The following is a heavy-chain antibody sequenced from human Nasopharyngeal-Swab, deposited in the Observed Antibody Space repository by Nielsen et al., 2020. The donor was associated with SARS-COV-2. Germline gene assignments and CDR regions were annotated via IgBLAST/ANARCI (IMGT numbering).Heavy chain of an antibody. CDR3: ARAHSSGYYGHTGDFDY. V-gene: IGHV1-69*13. Sequence: SVNVSCKASGGTFSSYAISWVRQPPGQGLEWMGGIIPIFGTANYAQKFQGRVTNTADESTSTAYMELSILRSEDTAVYYCARAHSSGYYGHTGDFDYWGQGTLVTVSS. J-gene: IGHJ4*02. CDR2: IIPIFGTA. CDR1: GGTFSSYA. D-gene: IGHD3-22*01.